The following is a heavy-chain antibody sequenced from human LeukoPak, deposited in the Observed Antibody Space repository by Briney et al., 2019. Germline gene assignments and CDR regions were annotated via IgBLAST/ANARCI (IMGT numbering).Heavy chain of an antibody. CDR1: GHPINSAYY. CDR3: ASQFDSYFYYYLDV. Sequence: PSETLSLTCAVSGHPINSAYYWVWIRQPPGKGLEWIGSLYHPDSTYYNPSLESRVTMSVDTSRNQFSLKLSFVTAADTAVYYCASQFDSYFYYYLDVWGTGTTVTVSS. CDR2: LYHPDST. J-gene: IGHJ6*03. D-gene: IGHD3-10*01. V-gene: IGHV4-38-2*01.